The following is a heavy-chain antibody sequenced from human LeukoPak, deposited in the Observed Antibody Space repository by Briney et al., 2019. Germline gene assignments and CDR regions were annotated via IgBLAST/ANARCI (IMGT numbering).Heavy chain of an antibody. J-gene: IGHJ6*02. CDR1: GYTFTGYY. Sequence: ASVKVSCKASGYTFTGYYTHWVRQAPGQGLEWVGWINPNSGGTNYAQKFQGRVTMTRDTSISTAYMELSRLRSDDTAVYYCARVGIFDYYGMDVWGQGTTVTVSS. V-gene: IGHV1-2*02. CDR3: ARVGIFDYYGMDV. CDR2: INPNSGGT. D-gene: IGHD3-3*01.